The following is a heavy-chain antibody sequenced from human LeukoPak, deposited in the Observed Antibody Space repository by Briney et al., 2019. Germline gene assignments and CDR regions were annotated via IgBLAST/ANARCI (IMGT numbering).Heavy chain of an antibody. J-gene: IGHJ4*02. D-gene: IGHD3-22*01. Sequence: PSETLSLTCTVSGGSISSYHWTWIRQPPGKGLEWIGHIYDSGSTNYNPSLESRVTISLDTSKKQFSLKLNSVTAADAAVYYCVRKDGYFDSSGDYYGGYGYFDFWGQGARVTVSS. CDR2: IYDSGST. CDR3: VRKDGYFDSSGDYYGGYGYFDF. V-gene: IGHV4-59*01. CDR1: GGSISSYH.